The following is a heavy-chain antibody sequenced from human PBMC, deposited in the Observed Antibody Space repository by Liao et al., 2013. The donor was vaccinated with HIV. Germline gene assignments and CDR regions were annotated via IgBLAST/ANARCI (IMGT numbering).Heavy chain of an antibody. D-gene: IGHD7-27*01. CDR2: IYHSGTT. Sequence: QVQLQESGPGLVKPSDTLSLTCTVSGASVDSHYWGWIRQTPGKGLEWIGSIYHSGTTRYNPSLKSRVTISVDTSKNQISLKVNSVTAADAAVYFCARDLDNWGEEAFDIWGQGTKVTVSS. J-gene: IGHJ3*02. V-gene: IGHV4-39*07. CDR3: ARDLDNWGEEAFDI. CDR1: GASVDSHY.